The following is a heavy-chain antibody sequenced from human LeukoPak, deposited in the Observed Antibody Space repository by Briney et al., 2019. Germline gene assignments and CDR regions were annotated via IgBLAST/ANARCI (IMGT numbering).Heavy chain of an antibody. CDR1: GFTFSSYG. Sequence: GRSLRLSCAASGFTFSSYGMHWVRRAPGKGLEWVAVISYDGSNKYYADSVKGRFTISRDNSKNTLYLQMNSLRAEDTAVYYCAKDHHGSFDYWGQGTLVTVSS. J-gene: IGHJ4*02. V-gene: IGHV3-30*18. D-gene: IGHD6-25*01. CDR3: AKDHHGSFDY. CDR2: ISYDGSNK.